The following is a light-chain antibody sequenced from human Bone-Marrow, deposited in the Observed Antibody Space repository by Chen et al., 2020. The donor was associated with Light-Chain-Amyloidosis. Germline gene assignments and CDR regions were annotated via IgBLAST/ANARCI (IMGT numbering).Light chain of an antibody. Sequence: NFMLTQPHSVSEPPGQTVIISCTRSSGIMATNYVQWYQQRPGSSPTTVIDEDDQRPPGAPDRFSASINRSTNSASLTITGQKTEEEADYCCQSDQGSGQGVFGGGTKLTVL. CDR1: SGIMATNY. J-gene: IGLJ3*02. CDR2: EDD. CDR3: QSDQGSGQGV. V-gene: IGLV6-57*01.